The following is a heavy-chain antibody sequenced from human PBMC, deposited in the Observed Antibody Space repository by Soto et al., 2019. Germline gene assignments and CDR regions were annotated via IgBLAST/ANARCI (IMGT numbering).Heavy chain of an antibody. CDR1: GFTFSSYG. Sequence: PGGSLRLSCAASGFTFSSYGMHWVRQAPGKGLEWVAVIWYDGSNKYYADSVKGRFTISRDNSKNTLYLQMNSLRAEDTAVYYCARGLGYDILTGLFDYWGQGTLVTVSS. V-gene: IGHV3-33*01. D-gene: IGHD3-9*01. J-gene: IGHJ4*02. CDR3: ARGLGYDILTGLFDY. CDR2: IWYDGSNK.